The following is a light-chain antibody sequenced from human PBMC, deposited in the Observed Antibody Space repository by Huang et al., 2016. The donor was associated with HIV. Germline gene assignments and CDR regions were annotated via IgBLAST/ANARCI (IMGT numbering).Light chain of an antibody. Sequence: DIVLTQSPATLSLSPGERATVSCRASQSVSTFLAWYQHKTGQAPRLLIFDASNRASGVPARFSGTGSGTDFTLTIISLEPSDVAVYYCQQHSYWPITFGRGTRLAI. CDR3: QQHSYWPIT. J-gene: IGKJ5*01. CDR2: DAS. CDR1: QSVSTF. V-gene: IGKV3-11*01.